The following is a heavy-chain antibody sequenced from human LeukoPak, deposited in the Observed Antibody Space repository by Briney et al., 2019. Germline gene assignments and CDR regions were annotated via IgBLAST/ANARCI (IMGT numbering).Heavy chain of an antibody. CDR1: GGSISSYY. Sequence: SETLSPTCTVSGGSISSYYWSWIRQPAGKGLEWIGRMYTSGSTNYNPSLKSRVTMSVDTSKNQFSLKLSSVTAAATAVYYCASVEYSSSWYGWFDPWGQGTLVTVSS. J-gene: IGHJ5*02. D-gene: IGHD6-13*01. CDR3: ASVEYSSSWYGWFDP. V-gene: IGHV4-4*07. CDR2: MYTSGST.